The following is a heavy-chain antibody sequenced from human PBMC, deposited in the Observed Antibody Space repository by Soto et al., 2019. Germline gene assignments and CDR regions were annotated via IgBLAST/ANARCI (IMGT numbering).Heavy chain of an antibody. CDR2: IYYSGST. D-gene: IGHD3-3*01. CDR1: GGSISSSSYY. Sequence: LSLTCTVSGGSISSSSYYWGWIRQPPGKGLEWIGSIYYSGSTYYNPSLKSRVTISVDTSKNQFSLKLSSVTAADTAVYYCARRLRFLEWSNWFDPWGQGTLVTVSS. V-gene: IGHV4-39*01. J-gene: IGHJ5*02. CDR3: ARRLRFLEWSNWFDP.